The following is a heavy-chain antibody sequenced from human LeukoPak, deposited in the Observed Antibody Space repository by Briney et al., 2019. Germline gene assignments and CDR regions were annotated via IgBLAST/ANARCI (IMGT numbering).Heavy chain of an antibody. J-gene: IGHJ3*02. Sequence: ASVKVSCKASGYTFTGYYMHWVRQAPGKGLEWMGWIHPNTGGTKYAQKFQGRVTMTRDTSSSTAYMELSSLRSADTAVYYCASEYKYDSSGANAFDIWGQGTMVTVSS. CDR3: ASEYKYDSSGANAFDI. D-gene: IGHD3-22*01. V-gene: IGHV1-2*02. CDR1: GYTFTGYY. CDR2: IHPNTGGT.